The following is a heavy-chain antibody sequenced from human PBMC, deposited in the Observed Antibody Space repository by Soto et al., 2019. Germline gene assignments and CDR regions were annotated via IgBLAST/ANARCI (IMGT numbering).Heavy chain of an antibody. Sequence: QLQLQESGPGLVKPSETLSLTCTVSGGPISSSSYYWGWIRQPPGKGLEGIGSIYYRGHTYYNPSLKSRVATSVDTSMHQCSLRMSSVTAADTAMYYCASHDYPASSSYDYYYMDVWGKGTTVTVSS. D-gene: IGHD2-2*01. CDR3: ASHDYPASSSYDYYYMDV. V-gene: IGHV4-39*01. CDR1: GGPISSSSYY. J-gene: IGHJ6*03. CDR2: IYYRGHT.